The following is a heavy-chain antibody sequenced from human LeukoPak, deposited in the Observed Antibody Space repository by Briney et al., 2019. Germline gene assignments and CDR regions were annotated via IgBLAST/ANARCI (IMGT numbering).Heavy chain of an antibody. CDR1: GFTFSSYA. J-gene: IGHJ4*02. Sequence: GGSLRLSCAASGFTFSSYAMHWVRQAPGKGLEWVAVISYDGSNKYYADSVKGRFTISRDNSKNTLYLQINSLRAEDTAVYYCARELRHFDSSFDYWGQGTLVTVSS. V-gene: IGHV3-30*04. CDR3: ARELRHFDSSFDY. D-gene: IGHD3-9*01. CDR2: ISYDGSNK.